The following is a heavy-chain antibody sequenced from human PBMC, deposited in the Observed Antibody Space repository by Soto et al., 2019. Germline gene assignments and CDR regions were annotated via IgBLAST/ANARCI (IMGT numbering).Heavy chain of an antibody. CDR3: ATPSPGRGYSYAFFDY. CDR1: GGTFSSYT. J-gene: IGHJ4*02. CDR2: IIPILGIA. D-gene: IGHD5-18*01. Sequence: ASVKVSCKASGGTFSSYTISWVRQAPGQGLEWMGRIIPILGIANYAQKFQGRVTITADKSTSTAYMELSSLRSEDTAVYYCATPSPGRGYSYAFFDYWAQRTLVTVSS. V-gene: IGHV1-69*02.